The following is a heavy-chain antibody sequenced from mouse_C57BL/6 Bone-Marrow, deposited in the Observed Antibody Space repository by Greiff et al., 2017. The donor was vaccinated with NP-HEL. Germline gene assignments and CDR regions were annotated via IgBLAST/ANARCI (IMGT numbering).Heavy chain of an antibody. V-gene: IGHV1-15*01. D-gene: IGHD2-12*01. CDR2: IDPETGGT. CDR1: GYTFTDYE. J-gene: IGHJ4*01. CDR3: TRGDSR. Sequence: QVQLQQPGAELVRPGASVTLSCKASGYTFTDYEMHWVKQTPVHGLEWIGAIDPETGGTAYNQKFKGKAILTVDKSSSTAYMELRSLTSEDSAVYYCTRGDSRWGQGTSVTVSS.